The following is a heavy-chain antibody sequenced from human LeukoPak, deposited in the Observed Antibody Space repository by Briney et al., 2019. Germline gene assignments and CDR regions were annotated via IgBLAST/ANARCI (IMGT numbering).Heavy chain of an antibody. CDR1: GFTFSSYA. V-gene: IGHV3-23*01. Sequence: GGSLRLSCAASGFTFSSYAMSWVRQAPGKGLEWVSSISGSGGRTYYADSVKGRFTISRDNSKNTLYLQMNSLRAEDTAVYYCAKAPLPGGFGWGFDYWGQGTLVTVSS. CDR3: AKAPLPGGFGWGFDY. CDR2: ISGSGGRT. J-gene: IGHJ4*02. D-gene: IGHD7-27*01.